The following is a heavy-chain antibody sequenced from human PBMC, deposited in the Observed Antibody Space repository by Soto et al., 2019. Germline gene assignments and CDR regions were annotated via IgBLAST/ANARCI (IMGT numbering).Heavy chain of an antibody. CDR2: IYHSGST. J-gene: IGHJ4*02. V-gene: IGHV4-4*02. Sequence: PSETLSLTCAVSGGSISSSNWWSWVRQPPGKGLECIGYIYHSGSTYYNPSLKSRVTISVDRSKNQLSLKLSSVTAADTAVYYCARGTTTVTTFDYWGQGTLVTVSS. CDR1: GGSISSSNW. D-gene: IGHD4-17*01. CDR3: ARGTTTVTTFDY.